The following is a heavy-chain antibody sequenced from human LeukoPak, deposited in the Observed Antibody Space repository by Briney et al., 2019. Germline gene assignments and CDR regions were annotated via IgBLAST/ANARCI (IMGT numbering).Heavy chain of an antibody. CDR2: ISYDGSNK. D-gene: IGHD3-3*01. CDR1: GFTFSSYA. CDR3: ARDPSGRRPMYYFDY. V-gene: IGHV3-30-3*01. Sequence: GRSLRLCCAASGFTFSSYAMHWVRQAPGKGLEWVAVISYDGSNKYYADSVKGRFTISRDNSKNTLYLQMNSLRAEDTAVYYCARDPSGRRPMYYFDYWGQGTLVTVSS. J-gene: IGHJ4*02.